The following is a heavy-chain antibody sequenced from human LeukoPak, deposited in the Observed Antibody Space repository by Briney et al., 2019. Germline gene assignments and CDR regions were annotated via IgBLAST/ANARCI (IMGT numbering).Heavy chain of an antibody. D-gene: IGHD5-12*01. V-gene: IGHV3-48*01. CDR3: ATRAKMATNSFDY. CDR2: ISSSSSTI. Sequence: GGSLRLSCAASGFTFSSYSMNWVRQAPGKGLEWVSYISSSSSTIYYADSVKGRFTISRGNAKNSLYLQMNSLRAEDTAVYYCATRAKMATNSFDYWGQGTLITVSS. CDR1: GFTFSSYS. J-gene: IGHJ4*02.